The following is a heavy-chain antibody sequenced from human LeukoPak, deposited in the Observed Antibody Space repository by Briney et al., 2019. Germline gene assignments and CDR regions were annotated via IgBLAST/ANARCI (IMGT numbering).Heavy chain of an antibody. CDR3: AKQLGYCSDGSCYFPY. CDR1: GFTFSRYS. D-gene: IGHD2-15*01. Sequence: GGSLRLSCAAPGFTFSRYSLNWVRQAPGKGLEWVSYISVGGSRTSYADSVQGRFIMSRSDAKNSVFLQMNNLRAEDTAVYYCAKQLGYCSDGSCYFPYWGQGTLVTVSS. J-gene: IGHJ4*02. CDR2: ISVGGSRT. V-gene: IGHV3-48*01.